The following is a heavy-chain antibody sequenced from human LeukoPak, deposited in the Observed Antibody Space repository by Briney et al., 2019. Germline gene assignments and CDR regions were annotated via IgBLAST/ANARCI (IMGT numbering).Heavy chain of an antibody. CDR3: ARVRAYASAATRAFDI. CDR1: GGPISNSY. V-gene: IGHV4-59*01. CDR2: ISSSGTT. Sequence: KPSETLSLTCTVSGGPISNSYWSWIRQPPGKGLEWIGYISSSGTTNYNPSLRSRVTISIDTSKNQFSLKLISVTAADTAVYYCARVRAYASAATRAFDIWGQGTLVTVSS. J-gene: IGHJ3*02. D-gene: IGHD3-10*01.